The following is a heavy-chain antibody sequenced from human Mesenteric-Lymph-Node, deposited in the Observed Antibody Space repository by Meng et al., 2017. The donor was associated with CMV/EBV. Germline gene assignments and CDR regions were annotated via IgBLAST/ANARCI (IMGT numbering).Heavy chain of an antibody. V-gene: IGHV3-53*01. J-gene: IGHJ5*02. CDR3: ARSPYDFWSGYYTSWFDP. CDR2: IYRDDNT. CDR1: GFTVNTIH. Sequence: GGSLRLSCTASGFTVNTIHMSWVRQAPGKGLEWVSIIYRDDNTYYADSVKGRFTISRDNSKNTLYLQMNSLRAEDTAVYYCARSPYDFWSGYYTSWFDPWGQGTLVTVSS. D-gene: IGHD3-3*01.